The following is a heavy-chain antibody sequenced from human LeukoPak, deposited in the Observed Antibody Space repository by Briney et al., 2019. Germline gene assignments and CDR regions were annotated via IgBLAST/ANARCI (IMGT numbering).Heavy chain of an antibody. V-gene: IGHV3-21*01. Sequence: GGSLRLSCAASGFTFSSYSMNWVRQAPGKGLEWVSSISTSSSYIYYADSLKGRFTISRDNAKNSLYLQMNSLRAEDTAVYYCARSPSWAVAGSDFDYWGQGTLVTVSS. D-gene: IGHD6-19*01. CDR2: ISTSSSYI. CDR3: ARSPSWAVAGSDFDY. CDR1: GFTFSSYS. J-gene: IGHJ4*02.